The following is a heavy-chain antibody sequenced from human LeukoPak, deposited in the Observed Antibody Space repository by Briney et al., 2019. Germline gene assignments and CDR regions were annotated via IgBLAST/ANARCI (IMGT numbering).Heavy chain of an antibody. CDR2: ISGSGGNT. D-gene: IGHD4/OR15-4a*01. Sequence: PGGSLRLSCAASGFTFSNYAVSWVRQAPGKGLEWVSAISGSGGNTYYADSVKGRFTISRDNSKNTLYLQMNSLRAEGTAIYYCAKEKMGYGGNYCGTFDYWGQGTLVTVSS. CDR1: GFTFSNYA. CDR3: AKEKMGYGGNYCGTFDY. J-gene: IGHJ4*02. V-gene: IGHV3-23*01.